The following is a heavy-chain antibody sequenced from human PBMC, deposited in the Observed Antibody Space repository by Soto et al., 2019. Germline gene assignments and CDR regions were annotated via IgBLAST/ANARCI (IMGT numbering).Heavy chain of an antibody. CDR2: ISGGGYT. J-gene: IGHJ4*02. Sequence: EVQLLESRGGLVQPGGSVRLSCAASGFTFNNNARSWVRQAPGKGLEWVSAISGGGYTYYTDSVRGRFTISRDNSKDTLYLQMNSLTADDTVVYYCAKESVYGDFDYWGQGDLVTVSS. V-gene: IGHV3-23*01. CDR3: AKESVYGDFDY. D-gene: IGHD4-17*01. CDR1: GFTFNNNA.